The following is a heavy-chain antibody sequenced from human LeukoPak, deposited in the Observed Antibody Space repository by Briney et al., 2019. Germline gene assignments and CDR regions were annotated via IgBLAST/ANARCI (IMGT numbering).Heavy chain of an antibody. CDR1: GFTFNTYG. CDR2: ISGSGGST. J-gene: IGHJ4*02. V-gene: IGHV3-23*01. CDR3: ANHDYGVTGD. D-gene: IGHD4-17*01. Sequence: GGSLRLSCAASGFTFNTYGMHWVRQAPGKGLEWVSAISGSGGSTYYADSVKGRFTISRDNSKNTLYLQMNSLRAEDTAVYYCANHDYGVTGDWGQGTLVTVSS.